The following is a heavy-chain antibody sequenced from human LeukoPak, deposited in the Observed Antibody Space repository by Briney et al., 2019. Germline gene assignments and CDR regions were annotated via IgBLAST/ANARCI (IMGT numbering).Heavy chain of an antibody. CDR2: ISSSGSTI. CDR3: ARRSGGFYDSSGYPFDY. Sequence: GGSLRLSCAASGFTFSSYEMNWVRQAPGKGLEWVSYISSSGSTIYYADSVKGRFTISRDNAKNSLYLQMNSLRAEDTAVYYCARRSGGFYDSSGYPFDYWGQGTLVTVSS. V-gene: IGHV3-48*03. CDR1: GFTFSSYE. J-gene: IGHJ4*02. D-gene: IGHD3-22*01.